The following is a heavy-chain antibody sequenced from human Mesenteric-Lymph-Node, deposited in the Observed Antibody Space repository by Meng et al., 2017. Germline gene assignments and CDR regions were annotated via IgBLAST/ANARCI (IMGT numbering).Heavy chain of an antibody. V-gene: IGHV3-74*01. CDR2: ISPDGSST. Sequence: GEYLKISCAASGFTFSTYWMLWVRQVPGEGLVWVSRISPDGSSTSYADSVKGRFTISRDNSKNTMYLQMNSLRAEDTAVYYCARECIAAAGTGGGFDYWGQGTLVTVSS. D-gene: IGHD6-13*01. J-gene: IGHJ4*02. CDR3: ARECIAAAGTGGGFDY. CDR1: GFTFSTYW.